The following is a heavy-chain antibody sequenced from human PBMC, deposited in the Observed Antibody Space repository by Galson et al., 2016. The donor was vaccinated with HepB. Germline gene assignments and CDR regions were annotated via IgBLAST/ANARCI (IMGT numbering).Heavy chain of an antibody. CDR2: TIPIFTTA. Sequence: SVKVSCKASGGTFNNYAINWVRQAPGQGLEWMGGTIPIFTTANYAEKFQGRVSITADETTSTTYLELGSLRSDDTAVYYWAHAGGYTYGYRGGSYFDSWGRGTLVSVSS. V-gene: IGHV1-69*13. CDR1: GGTFNNYA. D-gene: IGHD5-18*01. J-gene: IGHJ4*02. CDR3: AHAGGYTYGYRGGSYFDS.